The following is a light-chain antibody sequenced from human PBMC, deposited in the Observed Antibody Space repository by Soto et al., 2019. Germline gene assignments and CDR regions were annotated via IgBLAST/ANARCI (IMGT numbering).Light chain of an antibody. V-gene: IGLV2-18*02. Sequence: QSALTQPPSVSGSPGQSVTISCTGTGSDFGRYNRVSWYQHTPGTAPKLLIYEVTNRPSGVPDRFSGSRSGNTASLTISGLQAEDEAEYYCSSYTNINTRACVFGTGTKVTVL. CDR1: GSDFGRYNR. J-gene: IGLJ1*01. CDR2: EVT. CDR3: SSYTNINTRACV.